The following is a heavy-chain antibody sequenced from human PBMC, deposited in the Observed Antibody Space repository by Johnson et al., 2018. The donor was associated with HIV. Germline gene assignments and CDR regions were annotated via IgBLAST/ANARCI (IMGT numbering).Heavy chain of an antibody. CDR3: ARDGVCSSPWDAFDI. Sequence: VKLVESGGGLVQPGGSLRLSCAASGFTFSNYWMSWVRQAPGKGLEWVANVNEDGSEEYYVDSVEGRLTISRDNAKNSLYLQLDSLRAGDTDVYYCARDGVCSSPWDAFDIWGQGTMVTVSP. CDR2: VNEDGSEE. J-gene: IGHJ3*02. CDR1: GFTFSNYW. D-gene: IGHD6-19*01. V-gene: IGHV3-7*05.